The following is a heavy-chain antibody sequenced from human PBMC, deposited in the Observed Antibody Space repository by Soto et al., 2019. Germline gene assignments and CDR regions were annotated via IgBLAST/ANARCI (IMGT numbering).Heavy chain of an antibody. J-gene: IGHJ3*02. V-gene: IGHV1-69*02. CDR1: GGTFSSYT. CDR3: ARAGALQGHDAFDI. CDR2: IIPILGIA. Sequence: QVQLVKSGAEVKKPGSSVKVSCKASGGTFSSYTISWVRQAPGQGLEWMGRIIPILGIANYAQKFQGRVTITADKSTSTAYMELSSLRAVDTAVYYCARAGALQGHDAFDIWGQGTMVTVSS. D-gene: IGHD3-10*01.